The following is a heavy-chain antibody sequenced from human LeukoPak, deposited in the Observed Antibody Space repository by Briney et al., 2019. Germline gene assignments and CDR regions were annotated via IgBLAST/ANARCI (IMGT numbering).Heavy chain of an antibody. CDR2: IWYDGTNT. CDR1: GFTFSRYG. D-gene: IGHD5-18*01. Sequence: PGGPLRLSCAASGFTFSRYGMHWVRQSPGKGLQWVAAIWYDGTNTYYEDSVKGRFTISRDKSKNMVYLEMNSLRADDTAVYYCARGMKEGYSYDMDLKWYFDYWGQGNLVTVSS. V-gene: IGHV3-33*01. J-gene: IGHJ4*02. CDR3: ARGMKEGYSYDMDLKWYFDY.